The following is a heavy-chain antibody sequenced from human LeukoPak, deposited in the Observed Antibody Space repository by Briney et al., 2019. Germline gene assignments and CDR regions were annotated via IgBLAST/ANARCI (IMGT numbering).Heavy chain of an antibody. CDR2: ISAYNGNT. V-gene: IGHV1-18*01. CDR3: ARGCSSTSCYWSDY. D-gene: IGHD2-2*01. Sequence: GASVKVSCKASGYTFTSYGISWVRQAPGQGLEWMGWISAYNGNTNYAQKLQGRVTMTTDTSTSTAYTELRSLRSDDTAVYYFARGCSSTSCYWSDYWGQGTLVTVSS. CDR1: GYTFTSYG. J-gene: IGHJ4*02.